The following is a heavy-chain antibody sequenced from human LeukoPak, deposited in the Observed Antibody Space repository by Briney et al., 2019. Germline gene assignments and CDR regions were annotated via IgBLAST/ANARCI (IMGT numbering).Heavy chain of an antibody. CDR2: ISGDGGGT. D-gene: IGHD5-24*01. CDR1: GFTFDEHA. V-gene: IGHV3-43*02. Sequence: PGGSLRLSCAASGFTFDEHAMHWVRQAPGKGLEWVSLISGDGGGTYYVVSVKGRFTISRDNSKNSLYLHMNSLTTEDTALYYCAKDYVRDGYNYGVFQNWGRGTLVTVSS. J-gene: IGHJ4*02. CDR3: AKDYVRDGYNYGVFQN.